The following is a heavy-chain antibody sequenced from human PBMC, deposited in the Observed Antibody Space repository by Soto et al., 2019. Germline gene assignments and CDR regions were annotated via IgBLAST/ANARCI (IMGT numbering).Heavy chain of an antibody. J-gene: IGHJ4*02. CDR1: CGSIRNGDYY. D-gene: IGHD1-26*01. CDR2: VYYSGTT. Sequence: SETLSLTCTVSCGSIRNGDYYWGWIRQPPGKGLEWIGYVYYSGTTYSHPSLNSRVSISVDTSENQFSLRLTSVTAADTAVYYCLTVKSVGAVYYFDCWGPGKLCTFS. CDR3: LTVKSVGAVYYFDC. V-gene: IGHV4-30-4*01.